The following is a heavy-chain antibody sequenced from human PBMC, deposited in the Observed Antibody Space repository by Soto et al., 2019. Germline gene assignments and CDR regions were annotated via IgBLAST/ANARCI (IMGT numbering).Heavy chain of an antibody. V-gene: IGHV3-23*01. Sequence: PGGSLRLSCAASGFTFDNYAMSWVRQAPGKGLEWVSTISGGGGTTNYADSVKGRFTISRDNSRNTLYLQMNTLRAEDTAVYYCAKAGRYCSSTSCSSRNYFDYWGQGTLVTVSS. J-gene: IGHJ4*02. CDR1: GFTFDNYA. D-gene: IGHD2-2*01. CDR3: AKAGRYCSSTSCSSRNYFDY. CDR2: ISGGGGTT.